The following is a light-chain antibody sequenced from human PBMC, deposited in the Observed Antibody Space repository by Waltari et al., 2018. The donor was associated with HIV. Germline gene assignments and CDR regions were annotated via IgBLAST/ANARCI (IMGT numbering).Light chain of an antibody. J-gene: IGLJ3*02. Sequence: AVTQPASVSGLPGQSTTISCTGDDTDFSLYKFVSWYTQHSGKPSRLIRYYVDSRASGVSDRFSGAMSGNTASLTIAGLRAEDEGHYYCASFTGDNTVMFGGGTEVTVL. CDR2: YVD. CDR3: ASFTGDNTVM. CDR1: DTDFSLYKF. V-gene: IGLV2-14*03.